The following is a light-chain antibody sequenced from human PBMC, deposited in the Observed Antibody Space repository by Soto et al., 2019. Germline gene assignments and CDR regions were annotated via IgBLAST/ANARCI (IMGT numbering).Light chain of an antibody. V-gene: IGKV3-20*01. CDR1: QSVSSN. CDR3: QQYASSPWT. J-gene: IGKJ1*01. Sequence: EIVMTQSPATLSVSPGEGATLSCRASQSVSSNFAWYQQKPGQAPRVVIYGASSRATGIPDRFSGSGSGTDFTLTISRLEPEDFAVYYCQQYASSPWTFGQGTKVDIK. CDR2: GAS.